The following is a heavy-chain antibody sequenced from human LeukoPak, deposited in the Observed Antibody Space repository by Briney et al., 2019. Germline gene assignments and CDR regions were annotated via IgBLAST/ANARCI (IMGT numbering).Heavy chain of an antibody. J-gene: IGHJ5*02. V-gene: IGHV4-39*01. CDR3: ARPVYGSGFRFDP. Sequence: SETLSPTCTVSGGSISSISYYWAWIRQPPGKGLEWIGSIYYSGSTYYNPSLKSRVTISIDTSNNQFSLRLSSVTAADTAVYYCARPVYGSGFRFDPWGQGTLVTVSS. CDR2: IYYSGST. CDR1: GGSISSISYY. D-gene: IGHD3-10*01.